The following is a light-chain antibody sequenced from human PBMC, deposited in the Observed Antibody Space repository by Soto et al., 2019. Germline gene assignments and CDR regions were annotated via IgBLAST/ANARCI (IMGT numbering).Light chain of an antibody. CDR3: NSYTGSSAYV. J-gene: IGLJ1*01. CDR2: EVS. CDR1: SSDVGSYNR. V-gene: IGLV2-18*02. Sequence: QSVLTQPPSVSGSPGQTVAISCTGTSSDVGSYNRVSWYQQPPGAAPTLMIYEVSNRPSGVPDRFSGSKSGNTDSLTISGLQVEDEADYYCNSYTGSSAYVFGTGTKVTVL.